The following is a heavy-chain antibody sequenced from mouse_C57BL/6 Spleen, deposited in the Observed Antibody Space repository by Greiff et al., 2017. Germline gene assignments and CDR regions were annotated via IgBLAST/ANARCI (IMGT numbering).Heavy chain of an antibody. J-gene: IGHJ3*01. V-gene: IGHV1-81*01. CDR3: ARSYDYDRAY. CDR1: GYTFTSYG. Sequence: QVQLQQSGAELARPGASVKLSCKASGYTFTSYGISWVKQRTGQGLEWIGEIYPRSGNTYYNEKFKGKATLTADKSSSTAYMELRSLTSEDSAVYFCARSYDYDRAYWGQGTLVTVSA. D-gene: IGHD2-4*01. CDR2: IYPRSGNT.